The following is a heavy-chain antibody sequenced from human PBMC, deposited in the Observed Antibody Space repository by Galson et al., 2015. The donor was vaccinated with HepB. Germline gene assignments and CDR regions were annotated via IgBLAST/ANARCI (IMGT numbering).Heavy chain of an antibody. CDR3: ATSSRLLLPYRDN. Sequence: SVKVSCKASGHTFSTYRIHWVRQAPGQRLEYMGWINAGKGNTHYSQKFQGRITIFRDTYASTTYMELSTLRSEDTAVYYCATSSRLLLPYRDNWGQGTLVTVSS. D-gene: IGHD3-22*01. CDR2: INAGKGNT. CDR1: GHTFSTYR. V-gene: IGHV1-3*01. J-gene: IGHJ4*02.